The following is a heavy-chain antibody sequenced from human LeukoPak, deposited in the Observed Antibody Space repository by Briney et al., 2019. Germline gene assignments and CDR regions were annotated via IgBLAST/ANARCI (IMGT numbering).Heavy chain of an antibody. V-gene: IGHV1-24*01. Sequence: ASVKVSCKVSGYTLTELSMHWVRQAPGKRLEWMGGFDPEDGETIYAQKFQGRVTMTEDTSTDTAYMELSSLRSEDTAVYYCATLPAGLVYQGFEYWGQGTLVTVSS. CDR2: FDPEDGET. D-gene: IGHD6-13*01. CDR3: ATLPAGLVYQGFEY. J-gene: IGHJ4*02. CDR1: GYTLTELS.